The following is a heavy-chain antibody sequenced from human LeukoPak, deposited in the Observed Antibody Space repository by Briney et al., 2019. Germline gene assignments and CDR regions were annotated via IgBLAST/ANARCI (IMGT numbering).Heavy chain of an antibody. CDR3: AKGMVYATSLDAFDI. D-gene: IGHD2-8*01. CDR1: GFTFSSYG. V-gene: IGHV3-33*03. Sequence: GGSLRLSCAASGFTFSSYGMHWVRQAPGKGLEWVAVIWYDGSNKYYADSVEGRFTISRDNAKNSLYLQMNSLRAEDTALYYCAKGMVYATSLDAFDIWGQGTMVTVSS. CDR2: IWYDGSNK. J-gene: IGHJ3*02.